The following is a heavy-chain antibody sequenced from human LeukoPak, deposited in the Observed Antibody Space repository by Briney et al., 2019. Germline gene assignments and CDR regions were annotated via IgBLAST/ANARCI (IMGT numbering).Heavy chain of an antibody. CDR1: GFTFSSYS. Sequence: GGSLRLSCAASGFTFSSYSMNWVRQAPGKGLVWVSRISPTGSTTSYADSVKGRFTVSRDNAKNTLYLQVNNLRAEDTAVYYCARGPNSNWSGLDFWGQGTLLTVSS. CDR2: ISPTGSTT. CDR3: ARGPNSNWSGLDF. V-gene: IGHV3-74*01. D-gene: IGHD6-6*01. J-gene: IGHJ4*02.